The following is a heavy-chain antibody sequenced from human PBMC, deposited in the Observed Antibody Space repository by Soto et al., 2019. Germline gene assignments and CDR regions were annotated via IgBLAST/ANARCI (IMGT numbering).Heavy chain of an antibody. J-gene: IGHJ6*02. CDR3: ARNIVVVPAANYYGMDV. D-gene: IGHD2-2*01. CDR1: GGTFSSYA. Sequence: GASVKVSCKASGGTFSSYAISWVRQAPGQGLEWMGGIIPIFGTANYAQKFQGRVTITADESTSTAYMELSSLRSEDTAVYYCARNIVVVPAANYYGMDVWGQGTTVTVSS. V-gene: IGHV1-69*13. CDR2: IIPIFGTA.